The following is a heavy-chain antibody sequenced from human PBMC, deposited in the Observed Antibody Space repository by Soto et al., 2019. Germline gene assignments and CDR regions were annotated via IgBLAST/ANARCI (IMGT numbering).Heavy chain of an antibody. CDR3: ASFEPAGGAFDI. J-gene: IGHJ3*02. CDR2: IDPSDSYT. Sequence: GEPMKIYGKGSGYSFTSYWISWVRQMPGKGLEWMGRIDPSDSYTNYSPSFQGHVTISADKSISTAYLQWSSLKASDTAMYYCASFEPAGGAFDIWGQGTMVTVSS. CDR1: GYSFTSYW. D-gene: IGHD2-2*01. V-gene: IGHV5-10-1*01.